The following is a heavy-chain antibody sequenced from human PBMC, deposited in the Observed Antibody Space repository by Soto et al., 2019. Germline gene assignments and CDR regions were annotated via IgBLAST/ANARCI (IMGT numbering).Heavy chain of an antibody. CDR2: IWYDGSNK. CDR1: GFTFSSYG. D-gene: IGHD2-2*01. V-gene: IGHV3-33*01. J-gene: IGHJ6*02. CDR3: AREHSRDIVLVPAAMPCCIPGPPYYGMDV. Sequence: PGGSLRLSCAASGFTFSSYGMHWVRQAPGKGLEWVAVIWYDGSNKYYADSVKGRFTISRDNSKNTLYLQMNSLRAEDTAVYYCAREHSRDIVLVPAAMPCCIPGPPYYGMDVWGQGTTVTVSS.